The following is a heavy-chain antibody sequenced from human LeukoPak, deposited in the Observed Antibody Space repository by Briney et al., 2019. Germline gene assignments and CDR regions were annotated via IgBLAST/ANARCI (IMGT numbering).Heavy chain of an antibody. J-gene: IGHJ3*02. Sequence: GGSLRLSCAASGFTFSSYGMHWVRQAPGKGLEWVAFIRYDGSNKYSADSVKGRFTISRDNSKNTLYLQMNSLRAEDTAVYYCARDPREGHDTFDIWGQGTMVTVSS. V-gene: IGHV3-30*02. CDR1: GFTFSSYG. CDR3: ARDPREGHDTFDI. CDR2: IRYDGSNK.